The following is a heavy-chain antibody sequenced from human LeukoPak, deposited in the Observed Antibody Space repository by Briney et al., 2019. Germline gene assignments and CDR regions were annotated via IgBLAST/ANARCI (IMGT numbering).Heavy chain of an antibody. CDR2: INPTGGST. Sequence: ASVKVSCKASGYTFTTYHMHWVRQAPGQGLEWMGIINPTGGSTSYAQKFQGRVTMTRDTSTNTVYMELSSLRSEDTALYYCARLPHNSWSDNYQSSDYWGQGTLVTVSS. V-gene: IGHV1-46*01. CDR3: ARLPHNSWSDNYQSSDY. J-gene: IGHJ4*02. D-gene: IGHD3-3*01. CDR1: GYTFTTYH.